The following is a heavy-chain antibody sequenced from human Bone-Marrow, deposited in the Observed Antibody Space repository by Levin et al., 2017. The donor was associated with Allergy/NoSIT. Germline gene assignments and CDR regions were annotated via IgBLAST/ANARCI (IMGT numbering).Heavy chain of an antibody. V-gene: IGHV2-5*02. D-gene: IGHD5-18*01. CDR2: IYWDDDK. CDR1: GFSLRTATVG. Sequence: QTLSLTCTFSGFSLRTATVGVGWIRQPPGKALEWLALIYWDDDKRYSPSLKSRLTITKDTSKNQVVLTMANMDPVDTATYYCAYRGYGDAFDIWGQGTMVTVSS. CDR3: AYRGYGDAFDI. J-gene: IGHJ3*02.